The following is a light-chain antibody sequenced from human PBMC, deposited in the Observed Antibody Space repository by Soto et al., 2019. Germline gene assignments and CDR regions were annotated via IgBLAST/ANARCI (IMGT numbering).Light chain of an antibody. J-gene: IGLJ1*01. Sequence: QSVLARPRSVSGSPGQSVTISCTGTSSDVGAYNYVSWYQQHPGKAPKLMIYHVSKRPSGVPDRFSGSKSGNAASLTISGLQAEDEADYYCCTDAGTYKVFGTGTKVTVL. CDR1: SSDVGAYNY. CDR2: HVS. CDR3: CTDAGTYKV. V-gene: IGLV2-11*01.